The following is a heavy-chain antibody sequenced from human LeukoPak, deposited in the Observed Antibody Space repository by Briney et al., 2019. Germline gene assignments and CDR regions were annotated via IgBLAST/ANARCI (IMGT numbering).Heavy chain of an antibody. V-gene: IGHV3-23*01. CDR2: IGVSGNT. D-gene: IGHD5-24*01. J-gene: IGHJ4*02. CDR3: AKDDGWVQYAN. CDR1: GFTLSSYA. Sequence: GGSLRLSCAASGFTLSSYAMSWVRQGPGKGLEWVSAIGVSGNTYHADSVKGRFTISRDSYKNTLYLQMNSLRAEDAAVYYCAKDDGWVQYANWGQGTLVTVSS.